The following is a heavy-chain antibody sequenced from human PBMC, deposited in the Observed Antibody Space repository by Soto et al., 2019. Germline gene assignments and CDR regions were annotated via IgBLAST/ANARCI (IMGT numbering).Heavy chain of an antibody. D-gene: IGHD1-7*01. J-gene: IGHJ5*02. V-gene: IGHV1-3*01. CDR2: INAGNGNT. CDR1: GYTFTSYA. Sequence: GASVKVSCKASGYTFTSYAMHWVRQAPGQRLEWMGWINAGNGNTKYSQKFQGRVTITRDTSASTAYMELSSLRSEDTAVYYCARDSSPVKSYNWNFGALENWFDPWGQGTLVTVSS. CDR3: ARDSSPVKSYNWNFGALENWFDP.